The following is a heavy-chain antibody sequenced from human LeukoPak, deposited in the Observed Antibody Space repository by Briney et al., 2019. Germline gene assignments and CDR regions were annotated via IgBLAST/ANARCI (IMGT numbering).Heavy chain of an antibody. Sequence: PGGSLRLSCAASGFTFSDYYMSWIRQAPGKGLEWVSYISSSGSTIYYADSVKGRFTISRDNAKNSLYLQMNSLRSEDTALYYCAKGTSGSYFRSFDYWGQGTLVTVSS. CDR2: ISSSGSTI. V-gene: IGHV3-11*01. CDR1: GFTFSDYY. J-gene: IGHJ4*02. CDR3: AKGTSGSYFRSFDY. D-gene: IGHD1-26*01.